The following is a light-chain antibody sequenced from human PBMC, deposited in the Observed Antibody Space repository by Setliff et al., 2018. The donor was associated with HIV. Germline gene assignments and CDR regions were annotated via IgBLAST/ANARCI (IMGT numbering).Light chain of an antibody. V-gene: IGLV2-14*03. CDR2: DVS. CDR3: SSYTASSTVV. CDR1: SSDVGGYNY. Sequence: QSALAQPASVSGSPGQLITISCTGSSSDVGGYNYVSWYQQHPGKAPKLMIYDVSQRPSGVSDRFSGSKSGITASLTISGLQPEDESDYYCSSYTASSTVVFGGGTKVPS. J-gene: IGLJ3*02.